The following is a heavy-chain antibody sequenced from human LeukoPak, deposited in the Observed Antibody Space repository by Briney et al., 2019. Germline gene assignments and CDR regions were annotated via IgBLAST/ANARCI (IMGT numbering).Heavy chain of an antibody. V-gene: IGHV3-11*04. CDR2: ISSSGSTI. CDR3: AKAWHSYCGGDCSSPHYFDY. CDR1: GFTFSDYY. Sequence: GGSLRLSCAASGFTFSDYYMSWIRQAPGKGLEWVSYISSSGSTIYYADSVKGRFTISRDNAKNSLYLQMNSLRAEDTAVYYCAKAWHSYCGGDCSSPHYFDYWGQGTLVTVSS. D-gene: IGHD2-21*02. J-gene: IGHJ4*02.